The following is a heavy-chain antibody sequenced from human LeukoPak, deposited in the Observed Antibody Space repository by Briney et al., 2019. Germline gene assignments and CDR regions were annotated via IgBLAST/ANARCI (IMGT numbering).Heavy chain of an antibody. J-gene: IGHJ6*03. CDR2: ITWDGGNS. D-gene: IGHD6-19*01. Sequence: GGSLRLSCAASGVIFYDYGMHWGRQAPGKGVEWVSIITWDGGNSYYADSVKGRFTIYRENRKKSLYMQMKSLRAEDTALYYCAKDVRAVAGTWSHMDVWGKGTPVTVSS. V-gene: IGHV3-43D*03. CDR1: GVIFYDYG. CDR3: AKDVRAVAGTWSHMDV.